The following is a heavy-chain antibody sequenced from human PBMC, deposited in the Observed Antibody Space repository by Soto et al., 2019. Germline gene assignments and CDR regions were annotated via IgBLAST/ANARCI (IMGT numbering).Heavy chain of an antibody. D-gene: IGHD3-3*01. V-gene: IGHV1-46*01. CDR1: GYTFTSYY. CDR3: ARSLTVFGVVIPNYYYNYGMDV. J-gene: IGHJ6*02. Sequence: ASVKVSCKASGYTFTSYYIHWVRQAPGQGLEWMGLINPSGGSTSFAQKFQGRATMTRATSTSTVYMELRSLRSEDTAVYYCARSLTVFGVVIPNYYYNYGMDVWGQGTTVTVSS. CDR2: INPSGGST.